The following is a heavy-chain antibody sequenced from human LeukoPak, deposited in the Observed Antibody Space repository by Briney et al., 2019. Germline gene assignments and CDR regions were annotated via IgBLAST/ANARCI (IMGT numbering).Heavy chain of an antibody. V-gene: IGHV4-4*07. CDR3: ARDYLVGSPFDS. CDR1: GVSITNYY. D-gene: IGHD1-26*01. Sequence: PSETLSLTCTVSGVSITNYYWGWIRQPAGKGLEWIGRMYISGSTNYNPSLKSRVSISIDKTKNQFSLKLRSVTAADTAIYYCARDYLVGSPFDSWGQGTMVTVSS. J-gene: IGHJ4*02. CDR2: MYISGST.